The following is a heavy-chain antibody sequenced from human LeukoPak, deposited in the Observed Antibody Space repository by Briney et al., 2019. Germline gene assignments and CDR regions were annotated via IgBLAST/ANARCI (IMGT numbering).Heavy chain of an antibody. CDR1: GYSITSYW. J-gene: IGHJ3*02. CDR2: IYPGDSDT. CDR3: ARGDSIAGGAFDI. D-gene: IGHD6-13*01. V-gene: IGHV5-51*01. Sequence: PGESMKISCKGSGYSITSYWIGWVRPMPGKRLEWMGIIYPGDSDTRYSSSFQGQVTISADKSISTAYLQWSSLKASDTAMYYCARGDSIAGGAFDIWGQGTMVTVSS.